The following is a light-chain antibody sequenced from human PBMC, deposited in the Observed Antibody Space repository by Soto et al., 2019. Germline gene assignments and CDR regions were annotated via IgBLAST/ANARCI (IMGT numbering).Light chain of an antibody. CDR1: QDISNY. Sequence: DIQMTQSPSSLSASVGDRVTVTCQASQDISNYLNWYQQKPGKAPKLLIYDASNLKTGVPSRFGGSGSGTDFTFTISSLQPEDIATYYCQQFRTFGQGTKVDIK. V-gene: IGKV1-33*01. CDR3: QQFRT. CDR2: DAS. J-gene: IGKJ1*01.